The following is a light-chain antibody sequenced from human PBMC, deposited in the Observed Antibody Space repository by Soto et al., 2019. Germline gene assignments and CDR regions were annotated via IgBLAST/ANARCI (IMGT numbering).Light chain of an antibody. CDR1: QTIRGDF. J-gene: IGKJ4*01. Sequence: EIVLTQSPGTLSLSPGERATLSCRASQTIRGDFLAWYQQRPGQSPRLLISAASNRATGIPDRFSASGSGTDFTLTIRRLETEDFAVYYCQQYGTSPLTFDGGTKVDIK. CDR2: AAS. V-gene: IGKV3-20*01. CDR3: QQYGTSPLT.